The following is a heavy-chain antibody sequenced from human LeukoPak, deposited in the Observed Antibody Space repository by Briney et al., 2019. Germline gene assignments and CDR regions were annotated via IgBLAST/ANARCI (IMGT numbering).Heavy chain of an antibody. V-gene: IGHV3-15*01. Sequence: PGGSLRLSCVLSGLTFSDAWMSWVHQAPGKGLEWVGRIRNDRITDYAAPVQGRFSISRDNSKNTFYLQMNSLRTEDTGMYSCTWMATIFTVDYWGQGTLVTVSS. J-gene: IGHJ4*02. D-gene: IGHD5-12*01. CDR2: IRNDRIT. CDR1: GLTFSDAW. CDR3: TWMATIFTVDY.